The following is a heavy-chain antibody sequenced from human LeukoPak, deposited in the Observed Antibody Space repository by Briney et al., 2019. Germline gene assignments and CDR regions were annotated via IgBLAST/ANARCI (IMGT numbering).Heavy chain of an antibody. CDR1: GFTFSSNG. CDR3: ASGGYNYGYDY. Sequence: GGSLRLSCAASGFTFSSNGMHWVRQAPGKGLEWVAVTSYDGSNKYYADSVKGRFTISRDNSKNTLYLQMNSLRAEDTAVYYCASGGYNYGYDYWGQGTLVTVSS. V-gene: IGHV3-30*03. CDR2: TSYDGSNK. J-gene: IGHJ4*02. D-gene: IGHD5-18*01.